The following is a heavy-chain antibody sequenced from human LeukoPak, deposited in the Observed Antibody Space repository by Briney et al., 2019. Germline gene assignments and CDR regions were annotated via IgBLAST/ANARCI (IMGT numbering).Heavy chain of an antibody. J-gene: IGHJ4*02. CDR3: ARDFGGWGRKYFDY. D-gene: IGHD3-16*01. CDR2: ISYDGSNK. V-gene: IGHV3-30-3*01. CDR1: GFTFSSYA. Sequence: TGGSLRLSCAASGFTFSSYAMHWVRQAPGKGLEWVAVISYDGSNKYYADSVKGRFTISRDNSKNTLYLQMNSLRAEDTAVYYCARDFGGWGRKYFDYWGQGTLVTVSS.